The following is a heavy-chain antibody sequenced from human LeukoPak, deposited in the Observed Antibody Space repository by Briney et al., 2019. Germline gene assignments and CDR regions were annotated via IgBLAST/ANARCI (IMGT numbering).Heavy chain of an antibody. D-gene: IGHD2-8*01. Sequence: GGSLRLSCEASGFTFNKFAMSWVRQAPGKGPEWVSAIGSSGATTFYADSVKGRCTIYRDNSKNTVYLEMNSLRAEDTAIYYCAKVSVGPLSRPTHVALYYGMDVWGQGTTVTVSS. V-gene: IGHV3-23*01. CDR2: IGSSGATT. J-gene: IGHJ6*02. CDR3: AKVSVGPLSRPTHVALYYGMDV. CDR1: GFTFNKFA.